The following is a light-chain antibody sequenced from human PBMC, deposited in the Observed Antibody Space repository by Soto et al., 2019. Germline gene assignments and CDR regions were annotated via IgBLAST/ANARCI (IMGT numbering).Light chain of an antibody. V-gene: IGKV1-8*01. CDR1: QDVGRY. Sequence: AIRMTQSPSSLSASAGDRVAIACRASQDVGRYLAWYQQKPGQAPKLLIYGASTLQSWVPSRFSGGGSGTDFTLTISCLQSEDFATYYCQHYKNYPWTFGQGTKVEIK. CDR2: GAS. CDR3: QHYKNYPWT. J-gene: IGKJ1*01.